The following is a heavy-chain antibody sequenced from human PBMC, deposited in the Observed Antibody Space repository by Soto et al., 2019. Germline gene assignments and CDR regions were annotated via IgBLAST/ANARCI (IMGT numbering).Heavy chain of an antibody. V-gene: IGHV1-69*10. Sequence: VNVSWKTSGDNFRKNVVTWVRQAPGQGLEWMGGTIPALGKTHYIEKFQGRVTITVDDATRTVYMEVRDLTSEDTAIYSCARSRFRTSAMAVWGKGTTVTVSS. CDR1: GDNFRKNV. J-gene: IGHJ6*04. CDR3: ARSRFRTSAMAV. D-gene: IGHD3-3*01. CDR2: TIPALGKT.